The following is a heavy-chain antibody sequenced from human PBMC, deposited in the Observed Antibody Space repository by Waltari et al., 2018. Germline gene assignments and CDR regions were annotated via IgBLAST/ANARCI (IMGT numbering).Heavy chain of an antibody. CDR2: INDSGRT. Sequence: QVQLQQWGAGLLKPSETLSLTCDVSGGSLSGYHWTWIRQPPGKGLEWIGEINDSGRTTYNPPLESRVTVSIDPANNQFSLRVRSVTAADTAVYYCARVFGYYYYYMDVWGKGTTVTISS. J-gene: IGHJ6*03. CDR1: GGSLSGYH. D-gene: IGHD3-3*01. CDR3: ARVFGYYYYYMDV. V-gene: IGHV4-34*02.